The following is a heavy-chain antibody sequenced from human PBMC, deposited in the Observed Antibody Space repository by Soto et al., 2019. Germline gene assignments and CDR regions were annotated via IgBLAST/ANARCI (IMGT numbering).Heavy chain of an antibody. CDR1: GGSISGYY. CDR3: ARVGDCSSTSCFRYLDY. Sequence: LSLTCTVSGGSISGYYWSWIRQPAGKGLEWIGRMYNSERTNYNPSLKSRVTMSMDTSKNQFSLKLSSVTAADTAVYYCARVGDCSSTSCFRYLDYWGQGTLVTVSS. J-gene: IGHJ4*02. D-gene: IGHD2-2*01. V-gene: IGHV4-4*07. CDR2: MYNSERT.